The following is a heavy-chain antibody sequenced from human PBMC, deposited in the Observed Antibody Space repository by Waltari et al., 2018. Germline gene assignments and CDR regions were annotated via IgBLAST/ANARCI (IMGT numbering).Heavy chain of an antibody. CDR3: AKFVVRGVFYYYYGMDV. J-gene: IGHJ6*02. Sequence: QVQLVQSGAEVKKPGSSVKVSCKASGGTFSSYAISWVRQAPGQGLEWMGGIIPIFGTANYAQKFQGRVTITADESTSTAYMELNSLRAEDTAVYYCAKFVVRGVFYYYYGMDVWGQGTTVTVSS. CDR2: IIPIFGTA. D-gene: IGHD3-10*01. CDR1: GGTFSSYA. V-gene: IGHV1-69*01.